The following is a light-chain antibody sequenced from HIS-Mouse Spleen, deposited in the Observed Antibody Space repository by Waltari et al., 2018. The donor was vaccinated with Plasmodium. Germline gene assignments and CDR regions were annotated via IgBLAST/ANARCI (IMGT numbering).Light chain of an antibody. Sequence: DIVLTQSPATLSSSPGQRATLSCSASQSVSSYVAWYQQTPGQAPRLLIYEASNRATGIPARFSGSGSGTDFTLTISSLEPEDFAVYYCQQRSNWPPWTFGQGTKVEIK. V-gene: IGKV3-11*01. CDR2: EAS. CDR3: QQRSNWPPWT. CDR1: QSVSSY. J-gene: IGKJ1*01.